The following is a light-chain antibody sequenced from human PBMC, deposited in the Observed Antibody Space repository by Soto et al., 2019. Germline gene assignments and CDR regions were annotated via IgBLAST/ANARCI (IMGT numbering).Light chain of an antibody. V-gene: IGLV2-14*01. J-gene: IGLJ2*01. CDR1: SSDVGGYNY. CDR2: DVS. CDR3: SSYRGSNTVV. Sequence: QSVLTQPASVSGSPGQSITISCTGTSSDVGGYNYVSWYQQHPGKAPKLMIYDVSNRPSGVSNRFSGSKSGNTASLTISGLQAEDEADYYCSSYRGSNTVVFGGGTQLTVL.